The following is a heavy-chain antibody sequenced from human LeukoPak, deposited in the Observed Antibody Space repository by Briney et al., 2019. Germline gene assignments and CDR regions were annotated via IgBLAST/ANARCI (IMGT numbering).Heavy chain of an antibody. V-gene: IGHV3-23*01. D-gene: IGHD3-10*01. Sequence: GSLRLSCAASGFTFSNYAMSWVRQAPGEGLEWVSGISDSGGSTYYADSVKGRVTISRDNSKHTLYLQMNSLRAEDTAIYYCAKDRARYGSGSYYTTYYLDQWGQGTLVTVSS. CDR2: ISDSGGST. CDR1: GFTFSNYA. J-gene: IGHJ4*02. CDR3: AKDRARYGSGSYYTTYYLDQ.